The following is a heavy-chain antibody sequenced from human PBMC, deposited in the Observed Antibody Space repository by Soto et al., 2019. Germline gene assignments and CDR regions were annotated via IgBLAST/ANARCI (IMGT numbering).Heavy chain of an antibody. D-gene: IGHD2-8*01. CDR3: AKLRDFVVLPAGILDY. J-gene: IGHJ4*02. Sequence: GSLRLSCAASGFTFSTYAMIWARQAPGKGLEWVSVITGSGGSTYYADSVKGRFTISRDDFRNTLYLQMNSLRTEDTAIYYCAKLRDFVVLPAGILDYWGPGTLVTSPQ. CDR1: GFTFSTYA. V-gene: IGHV3-23*01. CDR2: ITGSGGST.